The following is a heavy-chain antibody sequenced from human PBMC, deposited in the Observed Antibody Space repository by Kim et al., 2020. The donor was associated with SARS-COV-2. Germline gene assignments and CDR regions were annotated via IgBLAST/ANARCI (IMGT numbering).Heavy chain of an antibody. CDR1: GFTFSSYG. Sequence: GGSLRLSCAASGFTFSSYGMHWVRQAPGKGLEWVAVISYDGSNKYYADSVKGRFTISRDNSKNTLYLQMNSLRAEDTAVYYCAKDRSYCSSTSCYVWQCMGVWGQGTTVTVSS. J-gene: IGHJ6*02. D-gene: IGHD2-2*01. V-gene: IGHV3-30*18. CDR3: AKDRSYCSSTSCYVWQCMGV. CDR2: ISYDGSNK.